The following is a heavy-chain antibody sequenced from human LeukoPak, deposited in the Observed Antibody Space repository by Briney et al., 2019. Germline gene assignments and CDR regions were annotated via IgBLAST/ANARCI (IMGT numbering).Heavy chain of an antibody. CDR1: GYTFTSYD. D-gene: IGHD3-10*01. CDR3: ARVWSGSGSYYYYGMDV. Sequence: ASVKVSCKASGYTFTSYDINWVRQATGQGLEWMGWMNPNSGNTGYAQKFQGRVTMTRNTSISTAYMELSSLRSEDTAVYYCARVWSGSGSYYYYGMDVWGQGTTVTVSS. CDR2: MNPNSGNT. V-gene: IGHV1-8*01. J-gene: IGHJ6*02.